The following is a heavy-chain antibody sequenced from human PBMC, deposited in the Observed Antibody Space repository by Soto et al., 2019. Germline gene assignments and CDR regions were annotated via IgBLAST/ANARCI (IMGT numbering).Heavy chain of an antibody. Sequence: PGESLKISCKGSGYSFTSYWISWVRQMPGKGLEWMGRIDPSDSYTNYSPSFQGHVTISADKSISTAYLQWSSLKASDTAMYYCARLNIAMDSLYYYYYGMDVWGQGTTVTVS. D-gene: IGHD5-18*01. CDR1: GYSFTSYW. V-gene: IGHV5-10-1*01. CDR3: ARLNIAMDSLYYYYYGMDV. CDR2: IDPSDSYT. J-gene: IGHJ6*02.